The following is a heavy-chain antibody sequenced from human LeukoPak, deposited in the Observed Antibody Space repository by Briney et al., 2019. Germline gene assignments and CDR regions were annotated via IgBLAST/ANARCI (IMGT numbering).Heavy chain of an antibody. V-gene: IGHV5-51*01. Sequence: GESLQISCKGSGYIFTTYWIGWVRQMPGKGLEWMGIIYPGDSDTRYSPSFQGQVTISADKSISTAYLQWSSLKASNSARYYCGRGPYTRGWSVDSWGQGTLVTVSS. CDR1: GYIFTTYW. CDR3: GRGPYTRGWSVDS. J-gene: IGHJ4*02. D-gene: IGHD6-19*01. CDR2: IYPGDSDT.